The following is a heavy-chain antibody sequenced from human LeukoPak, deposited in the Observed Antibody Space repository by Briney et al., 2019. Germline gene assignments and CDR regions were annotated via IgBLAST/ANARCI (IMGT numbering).Heavy chain of an antibody. J-gene: IGHJ3*02. CDR3: ARHIWELLPAFDI. CDR2: INHSGST. V-gene: IGHV4-34*01. Sequence: SETLSLTCAVYGGSFSGYYWSWIRQPPGKGLEWIGEINHSGSTNYNPSLKSRVTISVDTSKNQFSLKLSSVTAADTAVYYCARHIWELLPAFDIWGQGTMVTVSS. D-gene: IGHD1-26*01. CDR1: GGSFSGYY.